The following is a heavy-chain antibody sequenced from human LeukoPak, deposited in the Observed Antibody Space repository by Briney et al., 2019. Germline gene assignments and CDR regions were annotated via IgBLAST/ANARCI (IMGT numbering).Heavy chain of an antibody. CDR3: ARDHYGVQFYY. CDR1: GFAFSNAW. CDR2: TTNKANSYTT. V-gene: IGHV3-72*01. Sequence: GGSLRLSCAASGFAFSNAWMSWVRQAPGKGLEWVGRTTNKANSYTTEYAASVKGRFTISRDDSKNSLYLQMNSLKTEDTAVYYCARDHYGVQFYYWGQGTLVAVSS. D-gene: IGHD4-17*01. J-gene: IGHJ4*02.